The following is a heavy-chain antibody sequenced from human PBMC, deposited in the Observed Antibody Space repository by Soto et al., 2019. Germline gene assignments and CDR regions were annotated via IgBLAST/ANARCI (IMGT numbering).Heavy chain of an antibody. CDR1: GGTFSSYA. Sequence: SVKVSCKASGGTFSSYAISWVRQAPGQGLEWMGGIIPIFGTANYAQRFQGRDTITADESTRTAYMELRSLRSEDTAVYYCARMVEIEYSSSSTCDYWGRG. D-gene: IGHD6-6*01. V-gene: IGHV1-69*13. CDR3: ARMVEIEYSSSSTCDY. J-gene: IGHJ4*02. CDR2: IIPIFGTA.